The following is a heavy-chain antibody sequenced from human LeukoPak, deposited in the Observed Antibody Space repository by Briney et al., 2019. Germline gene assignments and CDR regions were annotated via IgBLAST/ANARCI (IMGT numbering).Heavy chain of an antibody. J-gene: IGHJ3*02. CDR3: ARHFTGNCSGGSCPVSPIADAFDI. V-gene: IGHV3-30-3*01. Sequence: GGSLRLSCAASGFTFSSYAMHWVRQAPGKGLEWVAVISYDGSNKYYADSVKGRFTISRDNSKNTLYLQMNSLRAEDTAVYYCARHFTGNCSGGSCPVSPIADAFDIWGQGTMVTVSS. CDR2: ISYDGSNK. CDR1: GFTFSSYA. D-gene: IGHD2-15*01.